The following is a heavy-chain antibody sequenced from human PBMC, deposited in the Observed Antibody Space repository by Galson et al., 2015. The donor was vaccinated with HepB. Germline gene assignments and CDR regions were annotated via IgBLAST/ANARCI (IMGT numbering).Heavy chain of an antibody. Sequence: ETLSLTCTVSGGSISSSSYYWGWIRQPPGKGLEWIGSIYYSGSTYYNPSLKSRVTISVDTSKNQFSLKLNSVTAADTAVYYCARSGYVDYGTFDYWGQGTLVTVSS. CDR2: IYYSGST. CDR3: ARSGYVDYGTFDY. D-gene: IGHD4-17*01. J-gene: IGHJ4*02. V-gene: IGHV4-39*01. CDR1: GGSISSSSYY.